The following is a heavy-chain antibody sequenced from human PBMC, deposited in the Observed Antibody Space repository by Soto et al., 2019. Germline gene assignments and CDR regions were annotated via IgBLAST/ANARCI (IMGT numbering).Heavy chain of an antibody. Sequence: SETLSLTCTVSGGSIISYYWSWILQPPGKGLEWIGYIYYSGSTNYNPSLKSRVTISVDTSKNQFSLKLSSVTAADTAVYYCARRYGGNLDYWGQGTLVTVSS. CDR3: ARRYGGNLDY. CDR1: GGSIISYY. J-gene: IGHJ4*02. V-gene: IGHV4-59*08. CDR2: IYYSGST. D-gene: IGHD1-26*01.